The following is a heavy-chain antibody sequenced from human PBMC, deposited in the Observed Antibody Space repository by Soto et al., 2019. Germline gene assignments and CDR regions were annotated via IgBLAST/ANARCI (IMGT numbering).Heavy chain of an antibody. CDR1: GFTFSSYE. Sequence: EVQLVESGGGLVQPGGSLRLSCAASGFTFSSYEMNWVRQAPGKGLEWVSYISSSGSTIYYADSVKGRFTVSRDNAKNSLYPQMSSRRAEDTAVYYCARDRSSLDVWGQGTTVTVSS. CDR2: ISSSGSTI. V-gene: IGHV3-48*03. D-gene: IGHD3-16*02. CDR3: ARDRSSLDV. J-gene: IGHJ6*02.